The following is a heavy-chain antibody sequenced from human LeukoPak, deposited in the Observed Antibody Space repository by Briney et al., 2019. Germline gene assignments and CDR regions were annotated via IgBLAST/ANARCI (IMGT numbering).Heavy chain of an antibody. CDR3: AAYGDRDDY. D-gene: IGHD4-17*01. CDR1: GFTFSSYW. J-gene: IGHJ4*02. Sequence: PGGSLRLSCAASGFTFSSYWMSWVRQAPGKGMEWVAVISYDGSNKYYADSVKGRFTISRDNSKNTLYVQMNSLRAEDTAVYYCAAYGDRDDYWGQGTLVTVSS. V-gene: IGHV3-30-3*01. CDR2: ISYDGSNK.